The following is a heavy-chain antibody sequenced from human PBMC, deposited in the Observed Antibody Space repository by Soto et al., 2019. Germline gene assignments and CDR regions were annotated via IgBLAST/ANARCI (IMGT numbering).Heavy chain of an antibody. V-gene: IGHV3-11*06. CDR1: GFTFSDYY. J-gene: IGHJ6*02. CDR2: ISSSSSYT. D-gene: IGHD6-13*01. CDR3: ARDQGIAALGHYYYYYGMDV. Sequence: GGSLRLSCAASGFTFSDYYMSWIRQAQGKGLEWVSYISSSSSYTNYADSVKGRFTISRDNAKNSLYLQMNSLRAEDTAVYYCARDQGIAALGHYYYYYGMDVWGQGTTVTVSS.